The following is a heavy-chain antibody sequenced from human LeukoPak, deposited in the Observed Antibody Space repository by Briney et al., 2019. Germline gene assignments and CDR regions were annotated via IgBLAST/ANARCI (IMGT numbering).Heavy chain of an antibody. CDR2: IKQDGSEK. D-gene: IGHD3-10*01. CDR3: ARESRLLGDAFDI. J-gene: IGHJ3*02. Sequence: GGSLRLSCAASGFTFSSYWMSWVRQAPGKGLEWVANIKQDGSEKYYVDSVKGRFTISRDNAKNSLYLQMNSLRAEDTAVYYCARESRLLGDAFDIWGQGTMVTVSS. CDR1: GFTFSSYW. V-gene: IGHV3-7*01.